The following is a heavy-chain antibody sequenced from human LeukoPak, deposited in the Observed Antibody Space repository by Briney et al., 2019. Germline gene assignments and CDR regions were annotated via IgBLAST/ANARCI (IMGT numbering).Heavy chain of an antibody. CDR2: IYYSGST. J-gene: IGHJ4*02. CDR3: ERPFDGLFDY. CDR1: GGSFSGYY. V-gene: IGHV4-34*01. D-gene: IGHD3-9*01. Sequence: SETLSLTCAVYGGSFSGYYWSWIRQPPGKGLEWIGSIYYSGSTYYNPSLESRVTISVDTSKNQFSLKLSSVTAADTAVYYCERPFDGLFDYWGQGTLVTVSS.